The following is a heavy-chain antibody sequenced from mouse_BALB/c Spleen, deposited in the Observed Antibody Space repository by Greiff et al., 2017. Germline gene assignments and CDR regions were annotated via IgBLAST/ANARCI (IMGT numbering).Heavy chain of an antibody. V-gene: IGHV7-3*02. D-gene: IGHD2-10*02. Sequence: EVKLVESGGGLVQPGGSLRLSCATSGFTFTDYYMSWVRQPPGKALEWLGFIRNKANGYTTEYSASVKGRFTISRDNSQSILYLQMNTLRAEDSATYYGERGPRGGYAMDYWGQGTSVTVSS. CDR1: GFTFTDYY. CDR3: ERGPRGGYAMDY. CDR2: IRNKANGYTT. J-gene: IGHJ4*01.